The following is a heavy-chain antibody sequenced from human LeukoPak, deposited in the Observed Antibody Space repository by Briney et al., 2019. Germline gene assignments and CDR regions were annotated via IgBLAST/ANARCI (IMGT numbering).Heavy chain of an antibody. CDR1: GFTLSGYP. Sequence: GGSLRLSCAASGFTLSGYPMHWVRQAPGKGLEYLSGISANGGSTYYANSVKGRFTISRDNSKNTLYLQMGSLRAEDTAVYYCARNYYDSSAYYYFDYCGQGTLVTVSS. D-gene: IGHD3-22*01. J-gene: IGHJ4*02. CDR3: ARNYYDSSAYYYFDY. CDR2: ISANGGST. V-gene: IGHV3-64*01.